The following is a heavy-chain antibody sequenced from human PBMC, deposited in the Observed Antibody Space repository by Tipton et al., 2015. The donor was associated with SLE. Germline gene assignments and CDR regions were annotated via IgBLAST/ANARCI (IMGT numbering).Heavy chain of an antibody. CDR1: GFTFSSYS. D-gene: IGHD5-24*01. V-gene: IGHV3-21*01. CDR2: ISSSSSYI. J-gene: IGHJ4*02. Sequence: GSLRLSCAASGFTFSSYSMNWVRQAPGKGLEWVSSISSSSSYIYYADSVKGRFTISRDNSKNTLYLQMNSLRAEDTAVYYCARGAGWLQLGASFDYWGQGTLVTVSS. CDR3: ARGAGWLQLGASFDY.